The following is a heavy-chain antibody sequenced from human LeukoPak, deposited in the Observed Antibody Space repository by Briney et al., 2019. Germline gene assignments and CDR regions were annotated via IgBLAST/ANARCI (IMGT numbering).Heavy chain of an antibody. D-gene: IGHD7-27*01. CDR1: GGSISSSSYY. Sequence: PSETLSLTCTVSGGSISSSSYYWGWIRQPPGMGLEWIGSIYYSGSTYYNPSLKSRVTISVDTSKNQFSLKLSSVTAADTAVYYCARLWRTGNDFDYWGQGTLVTVSS. CDR3: ARLWRTGNDFDY. J-gene: IGHJ4*02. CDR2: IYYSGST. V-gene: IGHV4-39*01.